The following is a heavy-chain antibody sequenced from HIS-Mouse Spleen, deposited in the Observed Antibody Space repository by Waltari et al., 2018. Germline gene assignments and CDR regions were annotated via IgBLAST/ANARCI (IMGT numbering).Heavy chain of an antibody. CDR2: FDTEDGET. V-gene: IGHV1-24*01. CDR3: ATHQEYSSSWINWFDP. Sequence: QVQLVQPGAEVKKPGASVKVSCKVSGYTLTELSMPWVRQSPEKGLEWMGGFDTEDGETIYAQKCQGRGTMTEDTSTDTAYMELSSLRSEDTAVYYCATHQEYSSSWINWFDPWGQGTLVTVSS. J-gene: IGHJ5*02. CDR1: GYTLTELS. D-gene: IGHD6-13*01.